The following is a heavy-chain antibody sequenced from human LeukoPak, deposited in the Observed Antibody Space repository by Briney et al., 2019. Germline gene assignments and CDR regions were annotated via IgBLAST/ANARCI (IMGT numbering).Heavy chain of an antibody. J-gene: IGHJ4*02. Sequence: PSETLSLTCTVSGGSFSSYYWSWIRQPAGKGLEWIGRIYSNGNTNYNPPLKSRVTMSVDTSKNGFSLKLTSVTAADTAVYYCARDRSSAYYRDYFDYWGQGTLVTVSS. V-gene: IGHV4-4*07. CDR1: GGSFSSYY. CDR2: IYSNGNT. D-gene: IGHD3-16*01. CDR3: ARDRSSAYYRDYFDY.